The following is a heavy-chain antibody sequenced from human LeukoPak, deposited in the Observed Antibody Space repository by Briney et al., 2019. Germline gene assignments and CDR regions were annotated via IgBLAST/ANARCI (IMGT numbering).Heavy chain of an antibody. D-gene: IGHD2-21*01. V-gene: IGHV3-48*01. CDR3: ARRSYSHDAFDI. CDR2: ISSSSTTI. CDR1: GFTFSTYS. Sequence: AGGSLRLSCAASGFTFSTYSMNWVRRAPGKGLEWVSYISSSSTTIYFADSVKGRFTISRDNAKNSLYLQMNSLRAEDTAVYHCARRSYSHDAFDIWGQGTMVTVSS. J-gene: IGHJ3*02.